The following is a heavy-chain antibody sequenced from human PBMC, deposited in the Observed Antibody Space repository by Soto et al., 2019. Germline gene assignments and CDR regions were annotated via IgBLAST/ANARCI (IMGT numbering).Heavy chain of an antibody. J-gene: IGHJ4*02. CDR3: ARTRTAGSCTFDS. D-gene: IGHD2-15*01. CDR2: IYYSGST. Sequence: SETLSLTCTVSVGSVSSGSYYWSWIRQPPGKGLEWFGYIYYSGSTFYNPSLRSRVTISVDTSKNQFSLKLSFVTAADTAVYYCARTRTAGSCTFDSWGQGALVTVSS. CDR1: VGSVSSGSYY. V-gene: IGHV4-61*01.